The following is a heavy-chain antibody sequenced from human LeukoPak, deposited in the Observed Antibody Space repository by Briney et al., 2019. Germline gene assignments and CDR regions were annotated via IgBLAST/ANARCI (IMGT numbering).Heavy chain of an antibody. V-gene: IGHV3-23*01. CDR2: ISCSGGST. Sequence: GGSLRLSCAASGFTFSSYAMSWVRQALGKGLEWVSAISCSGGSTYYADSVKGRFTISRDNAKNSLYLQMNSLRAADTAVYYCARGGVYWGQGTLVTVSS. CDR3: ARGGVY. CDR1: GFTFSSYA. D-gene: IGHD2-8*02. J-gene: IGHJ4*02.